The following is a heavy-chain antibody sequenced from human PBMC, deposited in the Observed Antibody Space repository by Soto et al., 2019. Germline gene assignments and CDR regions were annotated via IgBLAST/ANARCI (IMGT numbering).Heavy chain of an antibody. J-gene: IGHJ6*02. CDR3: AKDLRGYLYGMDV. V-gene: IGHV3-30*18. CDR2: ISYDGSHK. CDR1: GFTFSSYG. Sequence: QVQLVESGGGVVQPGRSLRLSCAASGFTFSSYGMYWVRQAPGKGLEWVAVISYDGSHKYCADSVKGRFTISRDNSKNTLYLQMNSLRAEDTAVYYCAKDLRGYLYGMDVWGQGTTVSVSS.